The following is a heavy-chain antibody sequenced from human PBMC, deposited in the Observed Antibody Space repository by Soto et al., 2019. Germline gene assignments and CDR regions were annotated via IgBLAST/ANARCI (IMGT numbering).Heavy chain of an antibody. D-gene: IGHD6-13*01. CDR1: GGSISSYY. V-gene: IGHV4-59*01. Sequence: SETLSLTCTVSGGSISSYYWSWIRQPPGKGLEWIGYIYYSGSTNYNPSLKSRVTISVDTSKNQFSLKLSSVTAADTAVYYCARAFLYSLDYWGQGTLVTVSS. CDR2: IYYSGST. CDR3: ARAFLYSLDY. J-gene: IGHJ4*02.